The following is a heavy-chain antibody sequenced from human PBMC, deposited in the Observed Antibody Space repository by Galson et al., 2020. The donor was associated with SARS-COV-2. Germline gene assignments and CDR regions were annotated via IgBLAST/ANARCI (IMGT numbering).Heavy chain of an antibody. CDR1: GYTLTELS. J-gene: IGHJ4*02. Sequence: ASVKVSCKVSGYTLTELSMHWVRQAPGKGLEWMGGFDPEDGETIYAQKFQGRVTMTEDTSTDTAYMELSSLRSEDTAVYYCATISPYCSSTSCRNFDYWCQGTLVTVSS. V-gene: IGHV1-24*01. CDR3: ATISPYCSSTSCRNFDY. CDR2: FDPEDGET. D-gene: IGHD2-2*01.